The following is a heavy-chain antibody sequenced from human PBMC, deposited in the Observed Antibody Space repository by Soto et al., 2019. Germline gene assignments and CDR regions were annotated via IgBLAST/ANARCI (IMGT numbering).Heavy chain of an antibody. CDR3: ARQVCSGGSCYPPQYYFDY. D-gene: IGHD2-15*01. Sequence: PGESLKISCKGSGYSFTSYWIGWVRQMPGKGLEWMGIIYPGDSDTRYSPSFQGQVTISADKSISTAYLQWSSLKASDTAMYYCARQVCSGGSCYPPQYYFDYWGQGTLVTVS. V-gene: IGHV5-51*01. CDR1: GYSFTSYW. J-gene: IGHJ4*02. CDR2: IYPGDSDT.